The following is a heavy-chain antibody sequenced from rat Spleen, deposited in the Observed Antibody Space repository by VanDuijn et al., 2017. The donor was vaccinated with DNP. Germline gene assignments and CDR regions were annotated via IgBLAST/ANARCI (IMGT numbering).Heavy chain of an antibody. D-gene: IGHD1-2*01. CDR1: GFTFSSFP. V-gene: IGHV5-46*01. CDR2: ISAGGDST. J-gene: IGHJ3*01. CDR3: VRDSSSAY. Sequence: EVQLVESGGGLVQPGRSMKLSCAASGFTFSSFPMAWVRQAPKKGLEWVATISAGGDSTSFRDSVKGRFTISRDNAKSTLYLQMNSLRSEDTATYYCVRDSSSAYWGQGTLVTVSS.